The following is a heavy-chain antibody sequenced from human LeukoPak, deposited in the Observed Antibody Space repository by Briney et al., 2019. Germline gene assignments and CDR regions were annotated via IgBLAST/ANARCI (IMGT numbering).Heavy chain of an antibody. V-gene: IGHV1-69*05. J-gene: IGHJ4*02. D-gene: IGHD5-12*01. CDR3: ARDCGDIVATICTRAFDY. Sequence: AASVKVSCKASGGTFSSYAISWVRQAPGQGLEWMGGIIPIFGTANYAQKFQGRVTITTDESTSTAYMELSSLRSEDTAVYYCARDCGDIVATICTRAFDYWGQGTLVTVSS. CDR1: GGTFSSYA. CDR2: IIPIFGTA.